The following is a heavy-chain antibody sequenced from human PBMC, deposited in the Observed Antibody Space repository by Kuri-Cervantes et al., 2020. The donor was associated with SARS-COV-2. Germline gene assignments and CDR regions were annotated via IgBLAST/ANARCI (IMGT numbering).Heavy chain of an antibody. CDR2: INPSGGST. Sequence: AGVPVSCKPSGYTFTRYYMHWVRQAPAQGLEWVGIINPSGGSTSYAQKFQGRVTMTGDTSTSTVYMELSSLRSEDTAVYYCARTRIAAAGTDAFDIWGQGTMVTVSS. V-gene: IGHV1-46*01. D-gene: IGHD6-13*01. CDR3: ARTRIAAAGTDAFDI. CDR1: GYTFTRYY. J-gene: IGHJ3*02.